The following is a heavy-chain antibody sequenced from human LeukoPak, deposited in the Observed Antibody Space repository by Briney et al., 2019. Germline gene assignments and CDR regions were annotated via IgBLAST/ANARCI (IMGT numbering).Heavy chain of an antibody. D-gene: IGHD2-15*01. CDR3: ARTYSTGFDY. Sequence: SETLSLTCAVYGGSFSGYYWSWIRQPPGKGLEWIGEINHSGSTNYNPSLKSRVTISVDTSKNQFSLKLSSVTAADTAVYYCARTYSTGFDYWGQGTLVTVSS. V-gene: IGHV4-34*01. CDR2: INHSGST. CDR1: GGSFSGYY. J-gene: IGHJ4*02.